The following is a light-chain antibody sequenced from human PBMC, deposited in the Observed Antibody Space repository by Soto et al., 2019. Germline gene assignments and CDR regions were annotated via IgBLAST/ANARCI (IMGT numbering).Light chain of an antibody. CDR2: EAS. CDR3: CSFAGSGIYV. CDR1: SSDVGSHNL. V-gene: IGLV2-23*01. J-gene: IGLJ1*01. Sequence: QSALTQPASVSGSPGQSITISCTGTSSDVGSHNLVSWYQHYPGEVPKLIIFEASKRPSGVSNRFSGSKSGSTASLTISGLQAEDESDYYCCSFAGSGIYVFGTGTKLTGL.